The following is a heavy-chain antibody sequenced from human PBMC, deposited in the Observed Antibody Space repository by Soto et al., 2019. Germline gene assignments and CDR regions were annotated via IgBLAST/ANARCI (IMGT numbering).Heavy chain of an antibody. Sequence: QVQLQQWGAGLLKPSETLSLTCAVYGGSFSGYYWSWIRQPPGKGLEWLGEFNHSGSTNYTPSLKSRVTISVDTSKNQFSLELSSVTAADTAVYYCARGRGSRWSLPLGGYFDYWGHGTVATVS. D-gene: IGHD6-13*01. CDR1: GGSFSGYY. J-gene: IGHJ4*01. CDR3: ARGRGSRWSLPLGGYFDY. V-gene: IGHV4-34*01. CDR2: FNHSGST.